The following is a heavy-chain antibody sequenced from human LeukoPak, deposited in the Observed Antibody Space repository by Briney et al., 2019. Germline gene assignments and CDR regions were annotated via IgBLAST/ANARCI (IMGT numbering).Heavy chain of an antibody. CDR3: AHPSSPLQGCYYMDV. V-gene: IGHV1-46*01. D-gene: IGHD6-19*01. J-gene: IGHJ6*03. Sequence: ASVKVSCKASGYTFTSYYMRWVRQAPGQGLEWMGIINPSGGSTSYAQKFQGRVTMTRDMSTSTVYMELSSLRSEDTAVYYCAHPSSPLQGCYYMDVWGKGTTVTVSS. CDR1: GYTFTSYY. CDR2: INPSGGST.